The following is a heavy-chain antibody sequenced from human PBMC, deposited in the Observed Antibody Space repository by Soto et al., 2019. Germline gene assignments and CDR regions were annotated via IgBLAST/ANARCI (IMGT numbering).Heavy chain of an antibody. CDR2: ISYDGSNK. CDR3: ARERRSSRNWFDP. Sequence: QVQLVESGGGVVQPWRSLRLSCAASGFTFSSYAMHWVRQAPGKGLEWVAVISYDGSNKYYADSVKGRFTVSRDNSKNTLYLQMNSLRAEDTAVYYCARERRSSRNWFDPWGQGTLVTVSS. V-gene: IGHV3-30-3*01. D-gene: IGHD6-13*01. CDR1: GFTFSSYA. J-gene: IGHJ5*02.